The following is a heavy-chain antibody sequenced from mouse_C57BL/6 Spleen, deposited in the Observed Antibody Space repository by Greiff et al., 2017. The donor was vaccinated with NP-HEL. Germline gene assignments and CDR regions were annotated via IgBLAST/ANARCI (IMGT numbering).Heavy chain of an antibody. V-gene: IGHV5-9*01. Sequence: EVQLVESGGGLVKPGGSLKLSCAASGFTFSRYTMSWVRQTPEKRLEWVATISGGGGNTYYPDSVKGRFTISRDNAKNTLYLQMSSLRSEDTALYYCARHDYYGSGAYFDVWGTVTTVTVSS. D-gene: IGHD1-1*01. CDR3: ARHDYYGSGAYFDV. CDR2: ISGGGGNT. J-gene: IGHJ1*03. CDR1: GFTFSRYT.